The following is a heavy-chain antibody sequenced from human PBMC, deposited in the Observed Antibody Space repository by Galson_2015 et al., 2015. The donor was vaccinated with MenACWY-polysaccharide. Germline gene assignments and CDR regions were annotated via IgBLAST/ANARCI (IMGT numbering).Heavy chain of an antibody. D-gene: IGHD1-7*01. V-gene: IGHV3-23*01. J-gene: IGHJ4*02. CDR1: GFTFSSYS. Sequence: SLRLSCAASGFTFSSYSMNWVRQAPGKGLEWVSGISSSGINTYYADSVKGRFTISRDNSRNTLYLQMNSLRVEDPAVYYCVNASRGALGTTTVWGVDYWGRGTLATVSS. CDR3: VNASRGALGTTTVWGVDY. CDR2: ISSSGINT.